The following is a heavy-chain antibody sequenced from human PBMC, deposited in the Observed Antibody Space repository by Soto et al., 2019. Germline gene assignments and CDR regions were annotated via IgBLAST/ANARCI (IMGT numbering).Heavy chain of an antibody. D-gene: IGHD1-26*01. J-gene: IGHJ4*02. Sequence: SETLSLTCTVSGGSISSGGYYWSWIRQHPGKGLEWIGYIYYSGSTNYNPFLKSRVTISVDTSKNQFSLKLGSVTAADTAVYYCASTNYYGLPPFDYWGQGSLVTVSS. CDR1: GGSISSGGYY. V-gene: IGHV4-61*08. CDR3: ASTNYYGLPPFDY. CDR2: IYYSGST.